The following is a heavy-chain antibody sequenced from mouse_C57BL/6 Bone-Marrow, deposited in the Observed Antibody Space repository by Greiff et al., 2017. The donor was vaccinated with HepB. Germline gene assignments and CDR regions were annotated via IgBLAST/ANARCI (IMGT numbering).Heavy chain of an antibody. D-gene: IGHD2-4*01. Sequence: VQLQQPGAELVKPGASVKLSCKASGYTFTSYWMHWVKQRPGRGLKWIGRIDPNSGGTKYNEKFKSKATLTVDKPSTTASMQLSSLTSEDSAVYYCSRSRDYDGYWYFDVWGTGTTVTVSS. J-gene: IGHJ1*03. CDR2: IDPNSGGT. V-gene: IGHV1-72*01. CDR3: SRSRDYDGYWYFDV. CDR1: GYTFTSYW.